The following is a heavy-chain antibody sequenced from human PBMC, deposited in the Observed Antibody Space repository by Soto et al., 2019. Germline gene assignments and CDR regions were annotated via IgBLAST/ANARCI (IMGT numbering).Heavy chain of an antibody. Sequence: GGSLRLSCAASGFTFSSYWMSWVRQAPGKGLEWVANIKQDGSEKYYVDSVKGRFTISRDNAKNSLYLQMNSLRAEDTAVYYCARVGYSNYDGVDYWGQGTLVTVSS. J-gene: IGHJ4*02. CDR3: ARVGYSNYDGVDY. D-gene: IGHD4-4*01. CDR1: GFTFSSYW. V-gene: IGHV3-7*01. CDR2: IKQDGSEK.